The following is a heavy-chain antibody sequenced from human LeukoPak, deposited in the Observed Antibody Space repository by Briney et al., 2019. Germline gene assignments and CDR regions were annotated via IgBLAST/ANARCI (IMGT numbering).Heavy chain of an antibody. J-gene: IGHJ4*02. Sequence: SETLSLTCTVSSGSISSYYWSWIRQPPGKGLEWIGYIYYSGSTNYNPSLKSRVTISVDTSKNQFSLKLSSVTAADTAVYYCARAYCSSTSCEFDYWGQGTLVTVSS. CDR3: ARAYCSSTSCEFDY. CDR1: SGSISSYY. D-gene: IGHD2-2*01. V-gene: IGHV4-59*12. CDR2: IYYSGST.